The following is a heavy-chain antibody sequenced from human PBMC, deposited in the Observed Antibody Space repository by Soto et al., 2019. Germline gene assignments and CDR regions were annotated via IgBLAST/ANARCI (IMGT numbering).Heavy chain of an antibody. J-gene: IGHJ6*02. CDR3: AHKGGRGAGMDV. Sequence: TLSLTCTVSGGSISSYYWSWIRQPPGKALEWLALIYWDGDKRYSPFLKSRLTITKDTSENQVVLTLTNMDPVDTATYYCAHKGGRGAGMDVWGQGTTVTVSS. V-gene: IGHV2-5*08. CDR1: GGSISSYYW. D-gene: IGHD2-15*01. CDR2: IYWDGDK.